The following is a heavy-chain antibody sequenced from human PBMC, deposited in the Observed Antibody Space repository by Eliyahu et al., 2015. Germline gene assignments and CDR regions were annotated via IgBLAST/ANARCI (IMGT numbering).Heavy chain of an antibody. CDR3: VREASSLHFDS. CDR1: GVSIVYSH. J-gene: IGHJ4*02. D-gene: IGHD6-6*01. Sequence: QLQELGPELVKPSETLSLTCSVSGVSIVYSHWAWIRQPAGKPMEWIGRIFPNGGADYNPSVDRRVTISADMSTNEVSLKMTSVTAADTATYYCVREASSLHFDSWGQGILVTVSS. CDR2: IFPNGGA. V-gene: IGHV4-4*07.